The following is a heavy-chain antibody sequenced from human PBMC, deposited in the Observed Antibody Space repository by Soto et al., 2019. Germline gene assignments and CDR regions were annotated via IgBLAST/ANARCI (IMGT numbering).Heavy chain of an antibody. V-gene: IGHV3-30*18. J-gene: IGHJ6*02. CDR2: ISYDVSNK. CDR1: GFTFSSYG. D-gene: IGHD6-19*01. CDR3: AKDLTLIAVAGTPYYYYGMDV. Sequence: QVQLVESGGGVVQPGRSLRLSCAASGFTFSSYGMHWVRQDPGKGLEWVAVISYDVSNKYYADSVKGRFTISGDNSKNTLYLQMNSLRAEDTAVYYCAKDLTLIAVAGTPYYYYGMDVWGQGTTVTVSS.